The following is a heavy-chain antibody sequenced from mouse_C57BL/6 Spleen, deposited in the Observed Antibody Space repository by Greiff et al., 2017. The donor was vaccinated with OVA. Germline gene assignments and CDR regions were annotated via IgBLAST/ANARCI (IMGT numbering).Heavy chain of an antibody. D-gene: IGHD1-1*01. CDR2: IWSDGST. J-gene: IGHJ1*03. Sequence: VQLMESGPGLVAPSQSLSLTCTVSGFSLTSYGVHWVRQPPGKGLEWLVVIWSDGSTTYNSALKSRLSISKDNSKSQVFLKMNSLQTDDTAMYDCARHYYGSSYWYFDVWGTGTTVTVSS. CDR1: GFSLTSYG. V-gene: IGHV2-6-1*01. CDR3: ARHYYGSSYWYFDV.